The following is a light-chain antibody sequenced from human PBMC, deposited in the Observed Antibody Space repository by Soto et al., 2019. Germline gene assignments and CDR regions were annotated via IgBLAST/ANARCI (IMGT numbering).Light chain of an antibody. J-gene: IGLJ2*01. Sequence: VLTQPPSVSDAPRQRFTISCSGSRSNSGNNAVNRDQQLTGNAPKLLSYCDDLLPSGVYDRFSGSKSGTSASLAISGMQSEDEGDYYCAACGSGIFGGGTKVTV. CDR1: RSNSGNNA. V-gene: IGLV1-36*01. CDR2: CDD. CDR3: AACGSGI.